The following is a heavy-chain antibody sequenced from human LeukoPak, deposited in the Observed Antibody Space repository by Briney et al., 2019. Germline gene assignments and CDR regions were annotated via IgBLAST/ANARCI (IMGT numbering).Heavy chain of an antibody. CDR2: INHSGST. Sequence: PSETLSLTCTVSGGSVSSGSYYWSWSRQPPGKGLEWIGEINHSGSTNYNPSLKSRVTISVDTSKNQFSLKLSSVTAADTAVYYCARGQLTNWFDPWGQGTLVTVSS. V-gene: IGHV4-39*07. J-gene: IGHJ5*02. CDR1: GGSVSSGSYY. D-gene: IGHD1-1*01. CDR3: ARGQLTNWFDP.